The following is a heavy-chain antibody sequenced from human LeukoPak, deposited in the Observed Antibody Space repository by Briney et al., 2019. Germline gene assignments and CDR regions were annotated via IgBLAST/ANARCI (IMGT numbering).Heavy chain of an antibody. D-gene: IGHD1-26*01. V-gene: IGHV4-31*03. CDR1: GGSISSGDYY. J-gene: IGHJ4*02. CDR2: IYYSGST. CDR3: ARERSGSPFDY. Sequence: SQTLSLTCTVSGGSISSGDYYWSWIRQHPGKGLEWIGYIYYSGSTYYSPSLKSRVTISVDTSKNQFSLKLSSVTAADTAVYYCARERSGSPFDYWGQGTLVTVSS.